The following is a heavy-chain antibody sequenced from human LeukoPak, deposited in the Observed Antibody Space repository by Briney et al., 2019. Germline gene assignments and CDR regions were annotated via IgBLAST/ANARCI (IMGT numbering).Heavy chain of an antibody. CDR3: ARVASSWYSFNYYYYGMDV. Sequence: ASVKVSCKASGYTFTSYDINWVRQATGQGLEWMGWTNPNSGNTGYAQKFQGRVTMTRNTSISTAYMELSSLRSEDTAVYYCARVASSWYSFNYYYYGMDVWGQGTTVTVSS. CDR2: TNPNSGNT. J-gene: IGHJ6*02. V-gene: IGHV1-8*01. D-gene: IGHD6-13*01. CDR1: GYTFTSYD.